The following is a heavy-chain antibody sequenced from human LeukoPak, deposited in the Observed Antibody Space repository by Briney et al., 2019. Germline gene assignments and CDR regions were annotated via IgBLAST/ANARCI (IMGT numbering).Heavy chain of an antibody. CDR1: GYRFTNYW. J-gene: IGHJ6*02. Sequence: GASLQISCNGSGYRFTNYWIAWVRQLPGKGLDWMGIVYPGDDDTRYSPSFQGQVTISADKSINTAYLQWSSLKASDTAVYYCARLGGYCSADDCYSGFDYYYGMDVWGQGTTVTVSS. V-gene: IGHV5-51*01. CDR3: ARLGGYCSADDCYSGFDYYYGMDV. CDR2: VYPGDDDT. D-gene: IGHD2-15*01.